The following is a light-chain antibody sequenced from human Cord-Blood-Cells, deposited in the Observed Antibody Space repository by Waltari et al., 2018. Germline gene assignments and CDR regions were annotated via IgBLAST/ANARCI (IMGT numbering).Light chain of an antibody. CDR2: EVS. V-gene: IGLV2-23*02. CDR1: SSDVGSYNL. J-gene: IGLJ1*01. CDR3: CSYAGSSTYV. Sequence: QSALPQPASVSGSPGQSITISCTGTSSDVGSYNLVSWYQQHPGKAPKLMIYEVSKPPSGVSNRFSGSKSGNTASLTISGLQAEDEADYYCCSYAGSSTYVFGTGTKVTVL.